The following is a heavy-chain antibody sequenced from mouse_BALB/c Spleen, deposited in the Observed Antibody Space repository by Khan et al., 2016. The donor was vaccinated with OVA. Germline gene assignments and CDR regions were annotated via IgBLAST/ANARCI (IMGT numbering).Heavy chain of an antibody. Sequence: EVELVESGGDLVKPGGSLKLSCAASGFTFSTYGMSWVRQTPDKRLEWVATVSTGGSYNYYPDSVKGRFTISRDNAKNTLYLPMSGLKSEDTAMFYCTRLAYYYDSEGFTYWGQGTLVTVSA. CDR3: TRLAYYYDSEGFTY. J-gene: IGHJ3*01. CDR2: VSTGGSYN. D-gene: IGHD1-1*01. V-gene: IGHV5-6*01. CDR1: GFTFSTYG.